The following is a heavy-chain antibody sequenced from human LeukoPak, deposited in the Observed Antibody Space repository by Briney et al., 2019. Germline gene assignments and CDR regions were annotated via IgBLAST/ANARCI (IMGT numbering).Heavy chain of an antibody. CDR2: INHSGST. D-gene: IGHD6-13*01. Sequence: SETLSLTCTVSDGSISSSSYHWSWIRQPPGKGLEWIGEINHSGSTNYNPSLKSRVTISVDTSKNQFSLKLSSVTAADTAVYYCARRTLAAAGDYWGQGTLVTVSS. J-gene: IGHJ4*02. V-gene: IGHV4-39*07. CDR1: DGSISSSSYH. CDR3: ARRTLAAAGDY.